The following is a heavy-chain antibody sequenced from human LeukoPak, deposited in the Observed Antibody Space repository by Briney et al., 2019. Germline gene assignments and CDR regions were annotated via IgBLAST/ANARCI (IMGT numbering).Heavy chain of an antibody. J-gene: IGHJ4*02. D-gene: IGHD6-19*01. CDR1: GFTFSSYW. Sequence: PGGSLRLSCEASGFTFSSYWMGWARQAPGKGLEGVASISPDGSDTYYVDSVKGRFTISRYNAKEAMFLQMNSLRGEQTSGHYCVRWGVEAGMDSWGQGTLVTVSS. CDR2: ISPDGSDT. CDR3: VRWGVEAGMDS. V-gene: IGHV3-7*01.